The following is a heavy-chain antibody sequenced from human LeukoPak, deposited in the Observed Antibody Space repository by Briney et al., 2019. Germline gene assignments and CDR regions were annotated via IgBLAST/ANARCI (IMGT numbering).Heavy chain of an antibody. D-gene: IGHD6-13*01. CDR3: AREFYSSSYYYMDV. CDR1: GFTVSSNY. CDR2: ISSSGSAK. V-gene: IGHV3-48*01. J-gene: IGHJ6*03. Sequence: GRSLRLSCAASGFTVSSNYMSWVRQAPGKGLEWVSYISSSGSAKYYADSVKGRFTISRDNAKNSLYLQMNSLRAEDTAVYYCAREFYSSSYYYMDVWGKGTTVTVSS.